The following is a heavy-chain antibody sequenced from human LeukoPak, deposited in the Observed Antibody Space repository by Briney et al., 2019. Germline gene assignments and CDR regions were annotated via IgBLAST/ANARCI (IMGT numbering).Heavy chain of an antibody. Sequence: ASVKVSCKASGYTFTSYDINWVRQATGQGLEWMGWMNPNSGNTGYAQKFQGRVTITRNTSISTAYMELSSLRSEDTAVYYCARGYDFWSGWRNWFDPWGQGTLVTVSS. V-gene: IGHV1-8*03. CDR3: ARGYDFWSGWRNWFDP. CDR2: MNPNSGNT. CDR1: GYTFTSYD. J-gene: IGHJ5*02. D-gene: IGHD3-3*01.